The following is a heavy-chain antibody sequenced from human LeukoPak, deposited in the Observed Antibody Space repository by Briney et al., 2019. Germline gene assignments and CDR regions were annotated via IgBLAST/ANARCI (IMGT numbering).Heavy chain of an antibody. J-gene: IGHJ4*02. CDR1: GFTFSNTW. CDR3: AKDWYYYGSGSPSWGY. Sequence: GGSLRLSCAASGFTFSNTWMHWVRQPPGKGLVWVARITSDGSSTTYAESVKGRFTISRDNAKNTLYLQMNSLRAEDTAVYYCAKDWYYYGSGSPSWGYWGQGTLVTVSS. D-gene: IGHD3-10*01. CDR2: ITSDGSST. V-gene: IGHV3-74*03.